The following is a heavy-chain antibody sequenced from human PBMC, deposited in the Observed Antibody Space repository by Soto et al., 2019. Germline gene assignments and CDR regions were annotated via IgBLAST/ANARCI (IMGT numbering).Heavy chain of an antibody. V-gene: IGHV4-59*08. J-gene: IGHJ6*04. D-gene: IGHD2-15*01. CDR3: ARPTRYCSGGSCYLPLAV. Sequence: SETLSLTCTVSGGSISSYYWSWIRQPPGKGLEWIGYIYYSGSTNYNPSLKSRVTISVDTSKSQFSLKLSSVTAADTAVYYCARPTRYCSGGSCYLPLAVWGKGTTVTVSS. CDR2: IYYSGST. CDR1: GGSISSYY.